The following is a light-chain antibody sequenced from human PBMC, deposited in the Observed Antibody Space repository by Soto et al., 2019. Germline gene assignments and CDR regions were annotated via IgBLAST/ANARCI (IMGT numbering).Light chain of an antibody. CDR1: QSVRSH. Sequence: IVMTQSPATLSVSPGEGVTLSCRASQSVRSHLAWYQQKPGQAPRLLIYGASSRATGIPDRFSGSGSGTDFTLTISRLEPEDFAMYYCQQYGSSLITFGQGTRLEIK. V-gene: IGKV3-20*01. J-gene: IGKJ5*01. CDR3: QQYGSSLIT. CDR2: GAS.